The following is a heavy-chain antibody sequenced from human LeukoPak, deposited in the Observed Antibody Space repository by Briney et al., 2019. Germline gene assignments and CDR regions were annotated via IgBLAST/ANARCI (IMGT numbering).Heavy chain of an antibody. CDR2: IYYSGST. D-gene: IGHD3-10*01. Sequence: SETLSLTCTVSGGSISSYYWSWIRQPPEKGLEWIGYIYYSGSTNYNPSLKSRVTISVDTSKNQFSLKLSSVTAADTAVYYCARPKVRGGGFDYWGQGTLVTVSS. CDR3: ARPKVRGGGFDY. V-gene: IGHV4-59*08. J-gene: IGHJ4*02. CDR1: GGSISSYY.